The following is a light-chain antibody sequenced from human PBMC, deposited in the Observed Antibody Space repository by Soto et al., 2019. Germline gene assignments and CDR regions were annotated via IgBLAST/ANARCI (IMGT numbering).Light chain of an antibody. CDR3: QQRSTWPT. CDR2: SGS. J-gene: IGKJ5*01. CDR1: QTINIY. Sequence: DIQMTQSPSSLSASVGDRVTITCRASQTINIYVNWYQQKAGKAPKLLIHSGSSLQSGVPSRFSGSGSGTEFTLTISSLQPEDFALYYCQQRSTWPTFGQGTRLEIK. V-gene: IGKV1-39*01.